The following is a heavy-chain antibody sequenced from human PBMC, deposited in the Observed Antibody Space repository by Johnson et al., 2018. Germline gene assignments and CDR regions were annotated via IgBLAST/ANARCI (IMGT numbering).Heavy chain of an antibody. V-gene: IGHV3-30*03. CDR3: ARTAALDAFDI. J-gene: IGHJ3*02. CDR2: ISYDGSNK. D-gene: IGHD6-13*01. Sequence: VQLVESGGGVVQPGRSLRLSCAASGFTFSSYGMHWVRQAPGKGLEWVAVISYDGSNKYYADSVKGRFTISRDNSKNTLYLQMNSLRAEDTAVYYCARTAALDAFDIWGQGTIVTVSS. CDR1: GFTFSSYG.